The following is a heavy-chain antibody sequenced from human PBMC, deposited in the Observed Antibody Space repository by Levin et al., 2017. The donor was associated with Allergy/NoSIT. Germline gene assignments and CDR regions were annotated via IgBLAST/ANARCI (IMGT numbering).Heavy chain of an antibody. J-gene: IGHJ5*02. V-gene: IGHV4-59*01. Sequence: PSETLSLTCTVSGGSISSYYWSWIRQPPGKGLEWIGYIYYSGSTNYNPSLKSRVTISVDTSKNQFSLKLSSVTAADTAVYYCARVGYSSSWYDGWFDPWGQGTLVTVSS. CDR1: GGSISSYY. CDR2: IYYSGST. CDR3: ARVGYSSSWYDGWFDP. D-gene: IGHD6-13*01.